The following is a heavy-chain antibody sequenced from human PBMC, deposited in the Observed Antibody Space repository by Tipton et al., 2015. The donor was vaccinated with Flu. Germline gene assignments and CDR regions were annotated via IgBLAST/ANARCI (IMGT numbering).Heavy chain of an antibody. D-gene: IGHD3-22*01. CDR3: ARDSSGYSIFVDC. Sequence: TLSLTCAVYGGSFSGYYWSWIRQPPGKGLEWIGEINHSGSTNYNPSLKSRVTISVDTSKNQFSLKLSSVTAADTGVYYCARDSSGYSIFVDCWGQGTLVTVSS. J-gene: IGHJ4*02. CDR1: GGSFSGYY. CDR2: INHSGST. V-gene: IGHV4-34*01.